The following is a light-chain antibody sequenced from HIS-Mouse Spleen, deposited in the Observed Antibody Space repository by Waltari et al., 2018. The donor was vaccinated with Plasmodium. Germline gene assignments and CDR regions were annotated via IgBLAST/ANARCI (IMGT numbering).Light chain of an antibody. CDR1: QSVSSSY. V-gene: IGKV3-20*01. J-gene: IGKJ2*01. CDR2: GAS. Sequence: EIVLTQSPGTLSLSPGERATLSCRASQSVSSSYLAWYQQKPGQAPRLPIYGASRRATGIPDRFSGSGSGTDFTLTISRLEPEDFAVYYCQQYGSSLYTFGQGTKLEIK. CDR3: QQYGSSLYT.